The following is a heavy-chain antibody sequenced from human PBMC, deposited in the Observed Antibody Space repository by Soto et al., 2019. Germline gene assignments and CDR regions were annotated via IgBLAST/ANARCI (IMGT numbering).Heavy chain of an antibody. J-gene: IGHJ3*02. Sequence: SETLSLTCTVSGGSISSYYWSWIRQPPGKGLEWIGYIYYSGSTNYNPSLKSRVTISVDTSKNQFSLKLSSVTAADTAVYYCARDYYDFWSDNTGRFDIWAQGTLVTVSS. V-gene: IGHV4-59*01. D-gene: IGHD3-3*01. CDR1: GGSISSYY. CDR3: ARDYYDFWSDNTGRFDI. CDR2: IYYSGST.